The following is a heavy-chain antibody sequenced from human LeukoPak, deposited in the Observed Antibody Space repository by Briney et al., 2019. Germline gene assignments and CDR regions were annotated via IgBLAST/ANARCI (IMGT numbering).Heavy chain of an antibody. CDR3: AKDGYYDSSAYYYVRYFDL. CDR2: ISGSGGST. V-gene: IGHV3-23*01. Sequence: GGSLRLSCAASGFTFSSYAMSWVRQAPGKGLEWVSSISGSGGSTYYSDSVKGRFTISRDNSKNTLYLQMNSLRAEDTAVYYCAKDGYYDSSAYYYVRYFDLWGRGTLVTVSS. D-gene: IGHD3-22*01. J-gene: IGHJ2*01. CDR1: GFTFSSYA.